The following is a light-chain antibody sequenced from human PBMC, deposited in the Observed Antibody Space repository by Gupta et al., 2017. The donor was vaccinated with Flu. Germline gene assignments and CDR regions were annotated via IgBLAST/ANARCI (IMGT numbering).Light chain of an antibody. V-gene: IGKV1-39*01. CDR3: QQNDHPPWT. Sequence: DIQMTQSPSSLSASVGDRVTITCRASQSINDYLNWYQQKPGKAPKLLIYAASNLQSGVPSRFSGSGSGTDFTLTISRLQREDFATYYCQQNDHPPWTFGRGTKVEIK. J-gene: IGKJ1*01. CDR2: AAS. CDR1: QSINDY.